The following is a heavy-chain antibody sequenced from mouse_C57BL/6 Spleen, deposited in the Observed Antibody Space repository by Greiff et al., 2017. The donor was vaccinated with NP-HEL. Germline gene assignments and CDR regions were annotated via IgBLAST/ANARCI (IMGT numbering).Heavy chain of an antibody. Sequence: EVQLQQSGPELVKPGASVKLSCKATGYTFTDYYIKWVKQSPGKSLEWIGDINPSNGGTSYNQKFKGKATLTVDTSSNTAYMQLRSLTTEDSAVDYCACYYGSSCPFAYWGQGTTVTVSA. D-gene: IGHD1-1*01. V-gene: IGHV1-26*01. CDR1: GYTFTDYY. CDR3: ACYYGSSCPFAY. J-gene: IGHJ3*01. CDR2: INPSNGGT.